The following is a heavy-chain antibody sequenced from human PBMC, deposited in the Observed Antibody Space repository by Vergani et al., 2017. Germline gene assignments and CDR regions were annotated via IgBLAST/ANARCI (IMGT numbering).Heavy chain of an antibody. CDR3: ARWRGELPGADY. V-gene: IGHV1-46*01. J-gene: IGHJ4*02. Sequence: VQLVQSGAEVKKPGASVKLSCKASGYTFITYYIHWVRQAPGQGLEWMGIINPSGGSTSYAQKFQGRVTMTRDTSTSTVYMEMTSLRSEDTAVYYCARWRGELPGADYWGQGTLVTVS. CDR2: INPSGGST. CDR1: GYTFITYY. D-gene: IGHD1-26*01.